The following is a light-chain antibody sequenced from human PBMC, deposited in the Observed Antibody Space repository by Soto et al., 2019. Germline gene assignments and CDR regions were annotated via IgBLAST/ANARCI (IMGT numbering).Light chain of an antibody. CDR2: GAS. Sequence: EIVLTQSPGTLSLSPGERATLSCRASQTLTSSYLAWYQQKPGQAPRLLIYGASSMATGIPDRFSGSGSGTDFTLTIRRLEPEDFEVYYCQQYANAPYTFGQGTKLEIK. CDR3: QQYANAPYT. CDR1: QTLTSSY. J-gene: IGKJ2*01. V-gene: IGKV3-20*01.